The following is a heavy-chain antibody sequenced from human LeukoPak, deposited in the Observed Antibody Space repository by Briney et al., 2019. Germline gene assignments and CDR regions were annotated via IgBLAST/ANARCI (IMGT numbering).Heavy chain of an antibody. Sequence: SETLSLTCTVPGGSISGYYWSWVRQPPGKGLEWIGYVYYSGSTTYNPSLKSRVTISLDMSKNQFSLKLRSVTAADTAVYYCARTGGGSGGIWGQGTMVTVSS. J-gene: IGHJ3*02. CDR1: GGSISGYY. CDR3: ARTGGGSGGI. V-gene: IGHV4-59*01. D-gene: IGHD6-19*01. CDR2: VYYSGST.